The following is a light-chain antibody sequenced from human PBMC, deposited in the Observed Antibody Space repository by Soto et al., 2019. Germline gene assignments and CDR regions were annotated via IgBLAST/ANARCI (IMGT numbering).Light chain of an antibody. CDR2: LGS. CDR3: MQTLQTPRT. V-gene: IGKV2-28*01. J-gene: IGKJ4*02. Sequence: DIVMTQSPLSLPVTPGEPASISCRSSQSLLYDNGYIYLDWYLQKPGRSPQLLIYLGSNRASGVPDRVSSSVSGTDFTLDISRVEAEDVGLYYCMQTLQTPRTFGGGIKVEIK. CDR1: QSLLYDNGYIY.